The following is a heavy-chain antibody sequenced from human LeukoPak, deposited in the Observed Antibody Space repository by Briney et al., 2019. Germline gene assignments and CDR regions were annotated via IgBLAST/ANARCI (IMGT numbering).Heavy chain of an antibody. J-gene: IGHJ4*02. V-gene: IGHV1-69*13. Sequence: SVKVSCKASGGTFSSYAISWVRQAPGQGLEWMGGIIPIFGTANYAQKFQGRVTITADESTSTAYMELSSLRSEDTAVYYCARDPDYYDSSGYSDYWGQGTLVTVSS. D-gene: IGHD3-22*01. CDR2: IIPIFGTA. CDR1: GGTFSSYA. CDR3: ARDPDYYDSSGYSDY.